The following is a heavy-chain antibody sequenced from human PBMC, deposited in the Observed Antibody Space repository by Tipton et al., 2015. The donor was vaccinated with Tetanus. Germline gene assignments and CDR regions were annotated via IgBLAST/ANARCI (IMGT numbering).Heavy chain of an antibody. V-gene: IGHV4-59*01. D-gene: IGHD1-26*01. CDR2: THYSGTT. CDR3: ARGKVGLSFR. Sequence: TLSLTCIVSNGSISSDHWSWIRQPPGKRLEWIATTHYSGTTNYNPSLRSRVAISVDPSKNQISLKVISMTAADTAVYYCARGKVGLSFRWGQGTMVTVSS. J-gene: IGHJ3*01. CDR1: NGSISSDH.